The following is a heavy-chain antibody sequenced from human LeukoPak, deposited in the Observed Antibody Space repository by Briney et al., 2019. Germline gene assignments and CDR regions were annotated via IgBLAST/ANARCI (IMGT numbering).Heavy chain of an antibody. CDR1: GFTFSSYW. CDR2: ISATGGST. Sequence: PGGSLRLSCAASGFTFSSYWMHWVRQASGKGLEWVSGISATGGSTYHADSVKGRFTFSRDNSKNTLYLQMNSLRAEDTAIYYCAKDPGRYGDYWGQGTLVTVSS. V-gene: IGHV3-23*01. J-gene: IGHJ4*02. D-gene: IGHD1-26*01. CDR3: AKDPGRYGDY.